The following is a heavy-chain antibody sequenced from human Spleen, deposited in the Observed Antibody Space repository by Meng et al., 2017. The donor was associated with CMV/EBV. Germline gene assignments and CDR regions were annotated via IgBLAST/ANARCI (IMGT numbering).Heavy chain of an antibody. CDR3: GKVVRDGELGDY. Sequence: SCAASGFIFSSYGMHWVRQAPGKGLDWVAFIRTDGSSKYYRDSVKGRFTISRDNSRNTLYLQMNSLRAEDTAVYFCGKVVRDGELGDYWGQGTLVTVSS. CDR2: IRTDGSSK. CDR1: GFIFSSYG. V-gene: IGHV3-30*02. J-gene: IGHJ4*02. D-gene: IGHD1-26*01.